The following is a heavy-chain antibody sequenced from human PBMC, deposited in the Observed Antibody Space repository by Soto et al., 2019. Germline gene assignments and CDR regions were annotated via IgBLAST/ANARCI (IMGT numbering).Heavy chain of an antibody. CDR1: GYTFTSYA. Sequence: QVQLVQSGAEVKKPGASVKVSCKASGYTFTSYAMHWVRQAPGQRLEWMGWINAGNGNTKHSQKFQCRVTITRDTSASTAYMELSRLRSEGTAVYYCARLSGFYSSSPVRSFDPCGQGTLVTVSS. D-gene: IGHD6-13*01. CDR3: ARLSGFYSSSPVRSFDP. V-gene: IGHV1-3*01. J-gene: IGHJ5*02. CDR2: INAGNGNT.